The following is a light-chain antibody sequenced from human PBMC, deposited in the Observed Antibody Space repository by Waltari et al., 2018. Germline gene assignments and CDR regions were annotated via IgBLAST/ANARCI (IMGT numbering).Light chain of an antibody. V-gene: IGLV1-47*01. CDR3: AAWDDSLSGVV. J-gene: IGLJ2*01. CDR2: RND. Sequence: SVLTQPPSASGTPGQRVTLSCSGSGSNIGRNYVYWYPQLPGTAPKLLISRNDQRPSGVPDRFSGSKSGTSASLAISGLRSEDETDYYCAAWDDSLSGVVFGGGTKLTVL. CDR1: GSNIGRNY.